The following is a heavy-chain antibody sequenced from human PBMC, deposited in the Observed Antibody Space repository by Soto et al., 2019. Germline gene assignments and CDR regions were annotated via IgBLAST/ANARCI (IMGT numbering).Heavy chain of an antibody. CDR3: AQSDYGGNYFADAFDI. CDR1: GYSISSGYY. V-gene: IGHV4-38-2*01. CDR2: IYHSGST. J-gene: IGHJ3*02. D-gene: IGHD4-17*01. Sequence: SETLSLTCAVSGYSISSGYYWGWIRQPPGKGLEWIGSIYHSGSTYYNPSLKSRVTISVDTSKNQFSLKLSSVTAADTAVYYCAQSDYGGNYFADAFDIWGQGTMVTVSS.